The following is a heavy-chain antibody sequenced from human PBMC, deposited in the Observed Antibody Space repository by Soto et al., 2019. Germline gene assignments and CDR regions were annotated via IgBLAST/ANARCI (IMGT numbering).Heavy chain of an antibody. V-gene: IGHV3-30*18. CDR1: GFTFSSYG. Sequence: GSLRLSCAASGFTFSSYGMHWVRQAPGKGLEWVAVISYDGSNKYYADSVKGRFTISRDNSKNTLYLQMDSLRAEDTAVYYCANGAINIWYGMDVWGQGTTVTVSS. CDR3: ANGAINIWYGMDV. D-gene: IGHD2-2*02. CDR2: ISYDGSNK. J-gene: IGHJ6*02.